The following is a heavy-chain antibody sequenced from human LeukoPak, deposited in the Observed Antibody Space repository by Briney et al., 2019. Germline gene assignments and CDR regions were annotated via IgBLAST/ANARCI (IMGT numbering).Heavy chain of an antibody. Sequence: GESLKISCKGSGYNFANYWIGWVRQMPGKGLEWMGIIYPGDSDTRYSPSFQGHVTISAGKSIGTAYLQWSSLKASDTAMYYCARPPSRPPFIWGQGTMVTVSS. CDR1: GYNFANYW. J-gene: IGHJ3*02. V-gene: IGHV5-51*01. CDR3: ARPPSRPPFI. CDR2: IYPGDSDT.